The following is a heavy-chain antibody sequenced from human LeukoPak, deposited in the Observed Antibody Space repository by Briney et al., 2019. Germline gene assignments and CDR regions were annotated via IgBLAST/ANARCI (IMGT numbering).Heavy chain of an antibody. CDR2: IWYDGSNK. V-gene: IGHV3-33*01. D-gene: IGHD2-15*01. Sequence: GRSLRLSCAASGFTFSSYGMHWLRQAPGKGLEWVALIWYDGSNKYYADSVKGRFTISRDNSKNTVYLQMNSLRAEDTAVYYCASRRGGIVGDYWGQGTLVTVSS. CDR3: ASRRGGIVGDY. CDR1: GFTFSSYG. J-gene: IGHJ4*02.